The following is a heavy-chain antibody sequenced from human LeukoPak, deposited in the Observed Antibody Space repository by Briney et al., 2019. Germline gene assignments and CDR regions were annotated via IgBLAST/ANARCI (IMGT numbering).Heavy chain of an antibody. Sequence: GGSLRLSCVASGFTFASYGMNWVRQAPGKGLEWVAVIWYDGSKKYHADSVEGRFTISRDNSNNILYLQMNSLRDDDTAVYYCARDKGAAKGFDPWGQGTLVTVSS. CDR3: ARDKGAAKGFDP. D-gene: IGHD1-26*01. V-gene: IGHV3-33*01. J-gene: IGHJ5*02. CDR1: GFTFASYG. CDR2: IWYDGSKK.